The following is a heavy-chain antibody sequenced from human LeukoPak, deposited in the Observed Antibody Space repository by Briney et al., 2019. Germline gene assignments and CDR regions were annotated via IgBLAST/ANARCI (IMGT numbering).Heavy chain of an antibody. V-gene: IGHV4-59*01. J-gene: IGHJ4*02. CDR3: ASEGRQDYVYFDH. D-gene: IGHD4-17*01. CDR2: INYSAST. Sequence: SEALSLTCAVPGGSISVYYWRGSRHRPGGGLGCTWYINYSASTNYHPSLQTRVTMSVATSKNQFSLKPSSVTAADTPMYHRASEGRQDYVYFDHWGQPSLVTVSS. CDR1: GGSISVYY.